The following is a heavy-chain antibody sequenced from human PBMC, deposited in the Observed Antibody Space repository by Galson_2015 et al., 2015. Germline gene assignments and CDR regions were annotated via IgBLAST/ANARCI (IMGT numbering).Heavy chain of an antibody. Sequence: TLSLTCTVSGGSISSGSYYWSWIRQPAGQGLEWIGRIYTSGSTNYNPSLKSRVTISVDTSKNQFSLKLSSVTAADTAVYYCAMYSGSWGYYYYYGMDVWGQGTTVTVSS. CDR3: AMYSGSWGYYYYYGMDV. CDR2: IYTSGST. CDR1: GGSISSGSYY. V-gene: IGHV4-61*02. D-gene: IGHD1-26*01. J-gene: IGHJ6*02.